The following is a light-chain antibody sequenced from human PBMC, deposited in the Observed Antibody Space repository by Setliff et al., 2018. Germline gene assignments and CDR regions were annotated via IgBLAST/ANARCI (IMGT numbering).Light chain of an antibody. CDR2: EVA. J-gene: IGLJ1*01. V-gene: IGLV2-23*02. CDR1: SSDVGNYNL. Sequence: QSALTQPASVSGSPGQSITISCTGTSSDVGNYNLVFWYQQHPGKAPKLIIYEVAKRSSGVSDRFSGSKSGNTASLTISGLQSEDEADYHCCSYAASYNPYVFGSGTKGTV. CDR3: CSYAASYNPYV.